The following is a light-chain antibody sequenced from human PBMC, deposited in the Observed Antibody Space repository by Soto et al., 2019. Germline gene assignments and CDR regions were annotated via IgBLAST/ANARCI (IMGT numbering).Light chain of an antibody. Sequence: QSALTQPPSASGSPGQSVTISCTGTSSDVGGYNYVSWYQQHPGKAPKLMIYEVSKRPSGVPDRFSGSKSGNTDSLTVSGLQAEDEADYYCSSYAGSNNLHVLGTGTKLTVL. CDR1: SSDVGGYNY. V-gene: IGLV2-8*01. CDR2: EVS. CDR3: SSYAGSNNLHV. J-gene: IGLJ1*01.